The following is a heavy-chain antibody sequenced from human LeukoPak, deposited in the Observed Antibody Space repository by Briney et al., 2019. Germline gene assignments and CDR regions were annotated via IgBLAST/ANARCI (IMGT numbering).Heavy chain of an antibody. V-gene: IGHV4-59*08. J-gene: IGHJ3*02. CDR3: ARHYDSRPPYAFDI. Sequence: SETLSLTCTVSGGSISSYYWSWIRQPPGKGLEWIGYIYYSGSTNYNPSLKSRVTISVDTSKNQFSLKLSSVTAADTAVYYCARHYDSRPPYAFDIWGQGTMVTVSS. CDR2: IYYSGST. CDR1: GGSISSYY. D-gene: IGHD3-22*01.